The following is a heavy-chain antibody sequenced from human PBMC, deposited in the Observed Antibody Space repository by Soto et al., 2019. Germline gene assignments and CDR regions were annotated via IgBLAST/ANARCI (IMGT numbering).Heavy chain of an antibody. CDR2: VYSGDIA. Sequence: QVQLQESGPGLVRPSQTLSLTCTVSGGSLNSGGYFWSWIRQVPGKGLEWVGYVYSGDIAYYNPSPQGRVTISRDTSKKQFSLPLTSVTAADTAIYFCAREVMTSVTRGWFDPWGQGTLVTVSP. D-gene: IGHD4-17*01. V-gene: IGHV4-31*03. CDR1: GGSLNSGGYF. CDR3: AREVMTSVTRGWFDP. J-gene: IGHJ5*02.